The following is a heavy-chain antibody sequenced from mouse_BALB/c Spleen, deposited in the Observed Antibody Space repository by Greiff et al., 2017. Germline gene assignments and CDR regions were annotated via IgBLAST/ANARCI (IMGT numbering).Heavy chain of an antibody. V-gene: IGHV14-1*02. CDR3: ARGPLAFFAY. Sequence: EVQLQQSGAELVRPGALVKLSCKASGFNIKDYYMHWVKQRPEQGLEWIGWIDPENGNTIYDPKFQGKASITADTSSNTAYLQLSSLTSEDTAVYYCARGPLAFFAYWGQGTLVTVSA. J-gene: IGHJ3*01. CDR1: GFNIKDYY. D-gene: IGHD4-1*01. CDR2: IDPENGNT.